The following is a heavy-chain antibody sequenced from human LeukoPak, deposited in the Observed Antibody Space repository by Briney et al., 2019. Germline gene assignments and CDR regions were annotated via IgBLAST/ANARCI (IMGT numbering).Heavy chain of an antibody. V-gene: IGHV1-69*05. CDR1: VRTFSIYA. CDR3: ARDHGITGTTAIDY. D-gene: IGHD1-7*01. J-gene: IGHJ4*02. CDR2: IIPIFGTA. Sequence: SVKLSYTSSVRTFSIYAIRWVRQAPGQGLEWMGGIIPIFGTANYAQKFQGRVTITTDESTSTAYMELSSLRSEDTAVYYCARDHGITGTTAIDYWGQGTLVTVSS.